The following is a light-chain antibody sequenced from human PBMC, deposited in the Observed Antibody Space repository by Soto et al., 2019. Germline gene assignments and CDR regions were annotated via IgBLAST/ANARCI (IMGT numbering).Light chain of an antibody. V-gene: IGKV3-15*01. CDR2: RAS. CDR3: QQYTNWPYT. J-gene: IGKJ2*01. Sequence: EIVMTQSPATLSVSPGERASLSCRASQSVGSNLAWYQQTAGQAPRLLIYRASTRATGIPARFSGSGSGTEFTLTISSLQSEDLAVYSCQQYTNWPYTFGQGTKLEIK. CDR1: QSVGSN.